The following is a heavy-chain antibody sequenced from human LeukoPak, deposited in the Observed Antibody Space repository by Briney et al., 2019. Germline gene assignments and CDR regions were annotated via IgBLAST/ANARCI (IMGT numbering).Heavy chain of an antibody. D-gene: IGHD3-10*01. CDR2: INGVGTDR. Sequence: GGSLRLSCAASGFTFSRHYMHWVRQAPGKGLVWVSRINGVGTDRIYADSVKGRFTISRDNAKNTLYLQMNSLRAEDTAVYYCAKGLWFGAKYYYYYGMDVWGQGTTVTVSS. CDR3: AKGLWFGAKYYYYYGMDV. V-gene: IGHV3-74*01. CDR1: GFTFSRHY. J-gene: IGHJ6*02.